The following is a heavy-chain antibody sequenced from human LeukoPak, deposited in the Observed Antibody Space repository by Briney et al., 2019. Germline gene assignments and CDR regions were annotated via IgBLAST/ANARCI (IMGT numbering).Heavy chain of an antibody. Sequence: GGSLRLSCAASGFTFSSYAMSWVRQAPGKGLEWVSAIRGSCGSTYYADSVKGRFTISRDNSKNTLYLQMNSLRAEDTAVYYCARVLRYFDWLLNPLDYWGQGTLVTVSS. CDR1: GFTFSSYA. D-gene: IGHD3-9*01. J-gene: IGHJ4*02. CDR2: IRGSCGST. CDR3: ARVLRYFDWLLNPLDY. V-gene: IGHV3-23*01.